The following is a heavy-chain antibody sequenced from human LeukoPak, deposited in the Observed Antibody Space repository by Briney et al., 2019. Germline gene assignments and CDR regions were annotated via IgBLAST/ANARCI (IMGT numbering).Heavy chain of an antibody. Sequence: KPSETLSLTCTVSGGSVSAFYWSWIRQPPGKGLQWIGYVSYTGSTNHTGSNNYNPSLKSRVNISVDTSNNQFSLKLSSLTAADTAVYFCARNRVATIYGKFDYWGQGTLVTVSS. CDR3: ARNRVATIYGKFDY. J-gene: IGHJ4*02. D-gene: IGHD5-12*01. CDR1: GGSVSAFY. V-gene: IGHV4-59*02. CDR2: VSYTGST.